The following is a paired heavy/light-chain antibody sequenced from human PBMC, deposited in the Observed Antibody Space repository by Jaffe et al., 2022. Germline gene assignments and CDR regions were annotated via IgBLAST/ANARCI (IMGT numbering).Heavy chain of an antibody. CDR3: ARLTSGDSGGYFDY. CDR1: PYSIRSDSY. V-gene: IGHV4-38-2*01. CDR2: TYDDGKN. J-gene: IGHJ4*02. Sequence: QVQLQESGPGLLKPSETLSLTCDVSPYSIRSDSYWGWVRQPPGKGLEWIGSTYDDGKNLYNPSLKSRVTISVDTSKNQFSLKLSSVTAADTAVYFCARLTSGDSGGYFDYWGQGTLVSVSS. D-gene: IGHD4-17*01.
Light chain of an antibody. CDR2: KAS. J-gene: IGKJ4*01. CDR3: QQYNRYAFLS. V-gene: IGKV1-5*03. Sequence: DIQMTQSPSTLSASVGDRVTITCRASQSISSWLAWYQQKPGQAPKLLIQKASSLESGVPSRFSGSGSETEFTLTISSLQPDDIATYYCQQYNRYAFLSFAGGTKVDIK. CDR1: QSISSW.